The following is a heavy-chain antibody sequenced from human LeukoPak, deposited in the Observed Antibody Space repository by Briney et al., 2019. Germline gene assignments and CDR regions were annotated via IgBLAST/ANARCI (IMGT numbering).Heavy chain of an antibody. CDR3: ARGTFPNWFDP. D-gene: IGHD2/OR15-2a*01. V-gene: IGHV4-61*02. CDR2: IYASGST. CDR1: GGSISSSSYY. Sequence: SETLSLTCTVSGGSISSSSYYWNWIRQPAGQGLEWIGRIYASGSTNYNPSLKNRVTISVDTSKHQFSLKLSSVTAADTAVYFCARGTFPNWFDPWGQGTLVTVSA. J-gene: IGHJ5*02.